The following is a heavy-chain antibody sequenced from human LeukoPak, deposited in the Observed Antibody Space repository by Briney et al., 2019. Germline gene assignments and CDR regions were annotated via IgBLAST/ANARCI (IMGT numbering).Heavy chain of an antibody. CDR2: IYYSGST. J-gene: IGHJ4*02. CDR3: ASPKWEPAGLVDS. Sequence: PSETLSLTCTVSGGPISSSSYYWGWFRQPPGKGLEWIASIYYSGSTYYNPSLKSRVTISVDTSKNQFSLRLNSVAAADTAVYYCASPKWEPAGLVDSWGQGTLVTVSS. D-gene: IGHD1-26*01. CDR1: GGPISSSSYY. V-gene: IGHV4-39*01.